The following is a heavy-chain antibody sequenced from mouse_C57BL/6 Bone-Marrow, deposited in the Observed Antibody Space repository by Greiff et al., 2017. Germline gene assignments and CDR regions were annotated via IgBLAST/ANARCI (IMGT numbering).Heavy chain of an antibody. Sequence: QVQLKESGPGLVQPSQSLSITCTVSGFSLTSYGVHWVRQSPGKGLEWLGVIWSGGSTDYNAAFISRLSISKDNSKSQVFFKMNSLQADDTAIYYCASYYDYDWTWFAYWGQGTLVTVSA. D-gene: IGHD2-4*01. CDR1: GFSLTSYG. J-gene: IGHJ3*01. CDR3: ASYYDYDWTWFAY. V-gene: IGHV2-2*01. CDR2: IWSGGST.